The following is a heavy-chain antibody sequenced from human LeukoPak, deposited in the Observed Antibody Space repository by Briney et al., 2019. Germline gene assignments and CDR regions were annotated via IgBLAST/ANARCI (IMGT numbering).Heavy chain of an antibody. V-gene: IGHV4-34*01. Sequence: SETLSLTCAVYGGSFSGYYWSWVRQLPGKGLEWIGEINHSGSTNYNPYLKSRVTISVDTSKNKFSLTQRYMAAAGAAVYYCARGLRFAITGTPNWFDPWGQGTLVTVSS. CDR1: GGSFSGYY. CDR3: ARGLRFAITGTPNWFDP. J-gene: IGHJ5*02. D-gene: IGHD1-7*01. CDR2: INHSGST.